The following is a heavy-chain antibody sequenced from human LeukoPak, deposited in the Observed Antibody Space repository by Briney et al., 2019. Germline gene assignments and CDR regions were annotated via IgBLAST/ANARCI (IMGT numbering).Heavy chain of an antibody. D-gene: IGHD6-6*01. J-gene: IGHJ4*02. V-gene: IGHV3-49*04. CDR1: GFTFGDYA. CDR3: TRDFEYSSSSVYY. CDR2: IRSKAYGGTT. Sequence: PGGSLRLSCTASGFTFGDYAMSWVRQAPGKGLEWVGFIRSKAYGGTTEYAASVKGRFTISRDDSKSIAYLQMSSLKTEDTAVYYCTRDFEYSSSSVYYWGQGTLVTVSS.